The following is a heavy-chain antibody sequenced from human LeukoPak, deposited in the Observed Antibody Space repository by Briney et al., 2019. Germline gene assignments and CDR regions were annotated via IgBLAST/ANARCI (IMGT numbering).Heavy chain of an antibody. CDR3: ARESTVTTPYFDY. V-gene: IGHV3-53*01. D-gene: IGHD4-17*01. CDR2: IYSGGST. Sequence: GGSLRLSCAASRFTVRSSYMSWVPQAPGKGLERVSVIYSGGSTYYADSVKGRFTISRDNSKNTLYLQMNSLRAEDTAVYYCARESTVTTPYFDYWGQGTLVTVAS. J-gene: IGHJ4*02. CDR1: RFTVRSSY.